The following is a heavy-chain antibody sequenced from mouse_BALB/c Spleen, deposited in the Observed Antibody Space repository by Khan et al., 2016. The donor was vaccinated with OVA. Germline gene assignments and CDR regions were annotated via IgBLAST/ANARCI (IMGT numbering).Heavy chain of an antibody. CDR2: IWNDGNT. Sequence: QVQLQQSGPGLVAPSQSLSITCTISGFSLTNYGVHWVRQPPGKGLEWLVVIWNDGNTAYNSALKSRLTISKDNPKRQVFLKMNSLHTDDTAMYFCARQPYYHYNIMDYWGQGTSVTVSS. D-gene: IGHD2-10*01. J-gene: IGHJ4*01. CDR3: ARQPYYHYNIMDY. V-gene: IGHV2-6-1*01. CDR1: GFSLTNYG.